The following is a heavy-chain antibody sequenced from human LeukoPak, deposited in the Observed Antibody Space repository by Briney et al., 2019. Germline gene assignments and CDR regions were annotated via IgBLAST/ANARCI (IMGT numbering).Heavy chain of an antibody. V-gene: IGHV3-53*01. J-gene: IGHJ4*02. Sequence: PGGSLRLSCAASGFTVSSNYMSWLRQAPGKEREWVSVIDSGGSTYYADSVKGRFTISRDNSKNTLYLKMNSLRAEDTAVYYCARERQYYFGYWGQGTLDTVSS. CDR3: ARERQYYFGY. CDR1: GFTVSSNY. CDR2: IDSGGST.